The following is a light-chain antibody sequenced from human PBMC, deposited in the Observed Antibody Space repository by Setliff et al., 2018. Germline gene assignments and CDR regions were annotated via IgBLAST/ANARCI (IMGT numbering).Light chain of an antibody. CDR3: NSYTSSEIWV. J-gene: IGLJ3*02. CDR2: DVT. V-gene: IGLV2-14*03. CDR1: TSDVGRYNY. Sequence: QSVLTQPASVSGSPGQSITISCTGTTSDVGRYNYVSWFQQHPGKAPKLIIYDVTNRPSGVSHRFSGSKSGNTASLTISGLQTEDEADYYCNSYTSSEIWVFGGGTQLTVL.